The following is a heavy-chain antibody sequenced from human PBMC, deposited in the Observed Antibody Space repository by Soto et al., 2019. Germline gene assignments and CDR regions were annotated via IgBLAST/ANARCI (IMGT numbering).Heavy chain of an antibody. CDR3: AKDRRDGDFMHILVVDF. J-gene: IGHJ4*02. CDR1: GFRLSSYA. V-gene: IGHV3-30*18. Sequence: QVRLVESGGGVVQPGGSLRLSCATSGFRLSSYAMHRVRQAPGKGLEWVALMSYDESKKYYADSVKGRFTISRDTSKNTLVLEMNNLRVEDTAVYYCAKDRRDGDFMHILVVDFWGQGALVTVSS. D-gene: IGHD2-15*01. CDR2: MSYDESKK.